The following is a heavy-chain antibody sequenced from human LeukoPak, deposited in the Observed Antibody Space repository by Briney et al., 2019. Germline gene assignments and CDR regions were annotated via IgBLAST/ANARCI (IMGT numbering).Heavy chain of an antibody. J-gene: IGHJ4*02. CDR2: ISAYNGNT. V-gene: IGHV1-18*01. Sequence: ASVKVSCKASGYTFTSYGIGWVRQAPGQGLEYMGWISAYNGNTNYAQNLQGRVTMTTDTSTRTAYMELSSLRSEDTAVYYCARDNDSRDPPHFDYWGQGTLVTVSS. CDR1: GYTFTSYG. D-gene: IGHD3-16*01. CDR3: ARDNDSRDPPHFDY.